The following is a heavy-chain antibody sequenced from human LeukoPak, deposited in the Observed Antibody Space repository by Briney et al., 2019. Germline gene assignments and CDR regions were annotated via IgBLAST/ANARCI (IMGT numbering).Heavy chain of an antibody. V-gene: IGHV1-18*04. D-gene: IGHD2-2*03. CDR2: IATKKGYT. CDR1: GYSLTNYY. Sequence: ASVKVSCKAFGYSLTNYYVHWVRQAPGPGLEWMGWIATKKGYTDYAQKLQGRVTMTADTSTSTAYLDLRSLISDDTAVYYCARWIRGTFWSFDNWGQGTPVTVSS. CDR3: ARWIRGTFWSFDN. J-gene: IGHJ4*02.